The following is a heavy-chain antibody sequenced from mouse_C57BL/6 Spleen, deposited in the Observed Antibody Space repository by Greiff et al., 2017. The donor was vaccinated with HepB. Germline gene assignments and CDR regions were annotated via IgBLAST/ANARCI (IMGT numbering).Heavy chain of an antibody. D-gene: IGHD2-2*01. CDR3: ARAYGYDYYFDY. J-gene: IGHJ2*01. CDR2: IYYSGTI. CDR1: GISITTGNYR. V-gene: IGHV3-5*01. Sequence: DVHLVESGPGLVKPSQTVFLTCTVTGISITTGNYRWSWIRQFPGNKLEWIGYIYYSGTITYNPSLTSRTTITRDTPKNQFFLEMNSLTAEDTATYYCARAYGYDYYFDYWGQGTTLTVSS.